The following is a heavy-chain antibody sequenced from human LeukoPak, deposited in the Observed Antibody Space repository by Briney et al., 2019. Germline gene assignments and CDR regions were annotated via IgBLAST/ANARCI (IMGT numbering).Heavy chain of an antibody. CDR3: AKDRSAVTLTREIDY. CDR2: ISGSGGST. CDR1: GFTFSTYS. Sequence: PGGSLRLSCAASGFTFSTYSMNWVRQAPGKGLEWVSAISGSGGSTYYADSVKGRFTISRDNSKNTLYLQMNSLRAEDTAVYYCAKDRSAVTLTREIDYWGQGTLVTVSS. J-gene: IGHJ4*02. V-gene: IGHV3-23*01. D-gene: IGHD4-11*01.